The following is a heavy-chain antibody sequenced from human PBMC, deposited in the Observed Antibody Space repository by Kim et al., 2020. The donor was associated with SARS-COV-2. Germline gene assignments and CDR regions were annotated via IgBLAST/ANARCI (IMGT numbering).Heavy chain of an antibody. CDR3: ARGNYYGMDV. Sequence: TYYADSVKGRFTISRNNAKNTLYLQMNSLRAEDTAVYYCARGNYYGMDVWGQGTTVTVSS. V-gene: IGHV3-74*01. CDR2: T. J-gene: IGHJ6*02.